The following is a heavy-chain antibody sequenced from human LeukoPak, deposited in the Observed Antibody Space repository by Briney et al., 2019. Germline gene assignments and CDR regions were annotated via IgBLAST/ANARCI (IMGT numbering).Heavy chain of an antibody. CDR1: GFTFSSYA. CDR3: AKDRKFSRVTTGQHDY. V-gene: IGHV3-23*01. CDR2: ISGSGGST. D-gene: IGHD3-9*01. Sequence: GGSLRLSCAASGFTFSSYAMSWVRQAPGKGLEWVSAISGSGGSTYYADSVKGRFTISRDNSKNTLYLQMNSLRAEGTAVYYCAKDRKFSRVTTGQHDYWGQGTLVTVSS. J-gene: IGHJ4*02.